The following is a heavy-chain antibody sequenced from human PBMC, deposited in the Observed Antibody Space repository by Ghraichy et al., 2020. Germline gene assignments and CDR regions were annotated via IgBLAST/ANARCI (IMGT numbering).Heavy chain of an antibody. CDR2: ISASGGGT. D-gene: IGHD2-2*01. V-gene: IGHV3-23*01. J-gene: IGHJ6*02. CDR1: GFTFSSYA. CDR3: AKSPIQYCSSTSCYWYYYGLDV. Sequence: GGSLRLSCATSGFTFSSYAMSWVRQAPGKGLEWVSAISASGGGTYYADSVKGRFSISRDNSKNTLYLQMNSLRAEDTAVYYCAKSPIQYCSSTSCYWYYYGLDVWGQGTTVTVSS.